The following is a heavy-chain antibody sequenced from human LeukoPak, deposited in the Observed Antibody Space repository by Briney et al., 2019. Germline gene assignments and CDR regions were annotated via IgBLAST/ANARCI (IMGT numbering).Heavy chain of an antibody. CDR2: IWYDGSNK. CDR3: AKEYGSGSYPIDY. D-gene: IGHD3-10*01. Sequence: GSLRLSCAASGFTFSSYGMHWVRQAPGKGLEWVAVIWYDGSNKYYADSVKGRFTISRDNSKNTLYLQMNSLRAEDTAVYYCAKEYGSGSYPIDYWGQGTLVTVSS. CDR1: GFTFSSYG. J-gene: IGHJ4*02. V-gene: IGHV3-33*06.